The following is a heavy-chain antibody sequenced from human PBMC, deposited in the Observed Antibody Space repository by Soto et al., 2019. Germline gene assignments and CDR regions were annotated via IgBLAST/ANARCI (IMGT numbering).Heavy chain of an antibody. CDR1: GITFSTYW. CDR2: INSDGSST. Sequence: PGGSLRLSCAASGITFSTYWMNWVRQAPGKGLVWVSRINSDGSSTSYADSVKGRFTISRDNAKNTLYLQMNSLRAEDTAVYYCARYGSGTYYHYYGMDVWGQGTTVTVSS. CDR3: ARYGSGTYYHYYGMDV. D-gene: IGHD3-10*01. V-gene: IGHV3-74*01. J-gene: IGHJ6*02.